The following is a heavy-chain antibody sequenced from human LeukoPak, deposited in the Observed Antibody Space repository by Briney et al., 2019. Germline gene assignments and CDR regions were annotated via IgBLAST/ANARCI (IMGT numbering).Heavy chain of an antibody. CDR1: GGSISSSSYY. V-gene: IGHV4-39*01. D-gene: IGHD3-22*01. CDR3: ARLYYDSSGYYQICYFDY. Sequence: SETLSLTCTVSGGSISSSSYYWGWLPQPPGQGRVGVVSIYYSGSYYHNPSRQSRITISVDTTKNPFSLNLSSVSAAHTAVYYCARLYYDSSGYYQICYFDYWGQGTLVTASS. CDR2: IYYSGSY. J-gene: IGHJ4*02.